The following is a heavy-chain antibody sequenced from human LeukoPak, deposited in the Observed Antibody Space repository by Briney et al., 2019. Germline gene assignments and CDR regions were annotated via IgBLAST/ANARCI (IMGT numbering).Heavy chain of an antibody. V-gene: IGHV4-4*07. Sequence: SETLSLTCTVSGGSISSYYWSWLRQPAGKGLEWIGRIYTSGSTNYNPSLKSRVTMSVDTSKNQFSLKLSSVTAADTAVYYCAREVLSYYDILTGYHNPSEARRAFDYWGQGTLVTVSS. CDR1: GGSISSYY. CDR3: AREVLSYYDILTGYHNPSEARRAFDY. J-gene: IGHJ4*02. CDR2: IYTSGST. D-gene: IGHD3-9*01.